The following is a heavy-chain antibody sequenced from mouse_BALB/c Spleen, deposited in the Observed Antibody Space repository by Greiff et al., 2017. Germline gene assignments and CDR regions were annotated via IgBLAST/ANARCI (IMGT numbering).Heavy chain of an antibody. CDR1: GFSLTSYG. J-gene: IGHJ4*01. CDR2: IWSGGST. V-gene: IGHV2-2*02. CDR3: ARKLGFNYAMDY. D-gene: IGHD3-2*02. Sequence: VMLVESGPGLVQPSQSLSITCTVSGFSLTSYGVHWVRQSPGKGLEWLGVIWSGGSTDYNAAFISRLSISKDNSKSQVFFKMNSLQANDTAIYYCARKLGFNYAMDYWGQGTSVTVSS.